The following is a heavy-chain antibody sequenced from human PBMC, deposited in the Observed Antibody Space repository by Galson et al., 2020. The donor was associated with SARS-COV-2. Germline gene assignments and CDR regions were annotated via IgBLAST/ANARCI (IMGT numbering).Heavy chain of an antibody. CDR2: IWSDGSNK. CDR3: ARDPSSSTFLNYFYYVDV. D-gene: IGHD6-13*01. CDR1: GFMFSGYG. J-gene: IGHJ6*03. V-gene: IGHV3-33*01. Sequence: SCAASGFMFSGYGMHWVRQAPGKGLEWVAVIWSDGSNKYYADSVKGRFTISRDNSKKTLYLDMNSLRAEDTAVYYCARDPSSSTFLNYFYYVDVWGKGATVTVSS.